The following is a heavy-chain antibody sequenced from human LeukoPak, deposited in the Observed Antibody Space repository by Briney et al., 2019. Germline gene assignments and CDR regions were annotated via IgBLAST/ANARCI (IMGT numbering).Heavy chain of an antibody. CDR2: IYDSGST. Sequence: SETLSLTCSVSGGSITSDYWSWIRQSPGKGLEWIGFIYDSGSTIYNPSLKSRVTISVDTSKNQFSLKLRSVTATDTAIYYCAMSPPRGAWFDPWGQGTLVTVSS. V-gene: IGHV4-4*09. CDR3: AMSPPRGAWFDP. D-gene: IGHD4/OR15-4a*01. CDR1: GGSITSDY. J-gene: IGHJ5*02.